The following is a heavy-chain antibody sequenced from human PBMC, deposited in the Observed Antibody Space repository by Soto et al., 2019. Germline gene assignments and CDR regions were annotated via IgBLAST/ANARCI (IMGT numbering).Heavy chain of an antibody. D-gene: IGHD1-7*01. CDR1: GGSFSGYY. Sequence: PSETLSLTCAVYGGSFSGYYWSWIRQPPGKGLEWIGYIDYSGSTNYNPSLKSRVTISVDTSKNQFSLKLSSVTAADTAVYYCARTPGANFDYWGQGTLVTAPQ. CDR3: ARTPGANFDY. CDR2: IDYSGST. J-gene: IGHJ4*02. V-gene: IGHV4-59*01.